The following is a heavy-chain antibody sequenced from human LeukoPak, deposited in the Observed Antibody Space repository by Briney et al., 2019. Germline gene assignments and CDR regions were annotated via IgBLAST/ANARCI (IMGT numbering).Heavy chain of an antibody. CDR1: GNSFTNYW. J-gene: IGHJ4*02. CDR2: IYPGGSDT. D-gene: IGHD1-26*01. Sequence: GESLKISGRGSGNSFTNYWIGWVRQMPGKGLGWMGIIYPGGSDTRYSPSFQGQVTISADKSFSTAYLQWSSLKASDTAMYYCARHHSGSYLDFWGQGTLVSVSS. CDR3: ARHHSGSYLDF. V-gene: IGHV5-51*01.